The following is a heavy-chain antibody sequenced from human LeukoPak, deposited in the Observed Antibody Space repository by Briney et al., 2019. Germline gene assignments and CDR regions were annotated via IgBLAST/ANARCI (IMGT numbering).Heavy chain of an antibody. Sequence: PWGSLGLSCAASGFTVSSYEMNWVRQAPGKGLEWVSSGSSSSSYIYYADSVKGRFTISRDNAKNSLYLQMSSLRAEDTAVYYCARVPTNYYDSSGFYFGYWGQGTLVTVSS. V-gene: IGHV3-21*01. D-gene: IGHD3-22*01. CDR2: GSSSSSYI. CDR1: GFTVSSYE. CDR3: ARVPTNYYDSSGFYFGY. J-gene: IGHJ4*02.